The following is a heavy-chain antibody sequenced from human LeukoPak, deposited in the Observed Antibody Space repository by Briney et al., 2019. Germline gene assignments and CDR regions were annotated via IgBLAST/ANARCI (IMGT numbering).Heavy chain of an antibody. CDR2: VYYTGST. J-gene: IGHJ4*02. Sequence: SETLSLTCTVSGDFITAYYWSWIRQPPGKGLEWIGYVYYTGSTEYNPSLRSRVTISLEMSNHQFSPNLTSVTAADTAVYYCASNTGTVFDYWGQGALVTVSS. V-gene: IGHV4-59*01. CDR1: GDFITAYY. D-gene: IGHD7-27*01. CDR3: ASNTGTVFDY.